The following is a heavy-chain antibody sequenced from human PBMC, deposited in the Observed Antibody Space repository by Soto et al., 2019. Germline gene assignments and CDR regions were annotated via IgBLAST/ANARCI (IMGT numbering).Heavy chain of an antibody. V-gene: IGHV4-59*01. Sequence: SETLSLTCTVSGGSISSYYWSWIRQPPGKGLEWIGYIYYSGSTNYNSSLKSRVTISVDTSKNQFSLKLSSVTAADTAVYYCARGGPYYDFWSGYYPYDYYYMDVWGKGTTVTVSS. D-gene: IGHD3-3*01. CDR1: GGSISSYY. CDR3: ARGGPYYDFWSGYYPYDYYYMDV. J-gene: IGHJ6*03. CDR2: IYYSGST.